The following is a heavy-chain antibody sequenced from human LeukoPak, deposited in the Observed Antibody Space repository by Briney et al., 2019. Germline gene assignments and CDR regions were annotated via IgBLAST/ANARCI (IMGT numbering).Heavy chain of an antibody. D-gene: IGHD3-3*01. V-gene: IGHV1-8*01. Sequence: ASVKVPCKASGYTFTSYDINWVRQATGQGLEWMGWMNPNSGNTGYAQKFQGRVTVTRNTSISTAYMELSSLRSEDTAVYYCARGRSYYDFWSGYRQYYYYYMDVWGKGTTVTVSS. CDR1: GYTFTSYD. CDR2: MNPNSGNT. CDR3: ARGRSYYDFWSGYRQYYYYYMDV. J-gene: IGHJ6*03.